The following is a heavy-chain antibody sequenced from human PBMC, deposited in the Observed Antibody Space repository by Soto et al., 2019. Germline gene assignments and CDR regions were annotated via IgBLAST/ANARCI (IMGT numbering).Heavy chain of an antibody. J-gene: IGHJ6*02. D-gene: IGHD6-19*01. V-gene: IGHV1-69*13. CDR1: GGTFSSYA. Sequence: SVKVSCKASGGTFSSYAISWVRQAPGQGLEWMGGIIPIFGTANYAQKFQGRVTITADESTSTAYMELSGLRSEDTAVYYCARDHKSMPEWLVRLVRYYYGMDVWGQGTTVTVSS. CDR3: ARDHKSMPEWLVRLVRYYYGMDV. CDR2: IIPIFGTA.